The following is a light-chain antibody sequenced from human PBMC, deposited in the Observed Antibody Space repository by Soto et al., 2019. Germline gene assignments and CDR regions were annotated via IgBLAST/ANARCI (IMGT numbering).Light chain of an antibody. CDR2: AAS. J-gene: IGKJ5*01. Sequence: DIQMTQSPSSVSASVGDRVTITCRASQGISSWLAWYQQKKGKAPKLLIYAASSLQSGVPSRFRGRGSWTEFTLTISRLQPEDVATDYCQQADSFPRTFGQGTRLEIK. V-gene: IGKV1D-12*01. CDR1: QGISSW. CDR3: QQADSFPRT.